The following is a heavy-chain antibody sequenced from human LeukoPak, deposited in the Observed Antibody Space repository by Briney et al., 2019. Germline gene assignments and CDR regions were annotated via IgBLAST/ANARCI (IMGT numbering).Heavy chain of an antibody. J-gene: IGHJ4*02. CDR1: GFTFTSSA. CDR2: IVVDNGNT. D-gene: IGHD5-18*01. V-gene: IGHV1-58*02. CDR3: AVTGTAMITGFDF. Sequence: EASVKVSCKASGFTFTSSAMQWVRQARGQRLEWIGWIVVDNGNTNYAQKFQERVTITRDMSTNTAYMELSSLRSDDTAVYYCAVTGTAMITGFDFWGQGTLVTVSS.